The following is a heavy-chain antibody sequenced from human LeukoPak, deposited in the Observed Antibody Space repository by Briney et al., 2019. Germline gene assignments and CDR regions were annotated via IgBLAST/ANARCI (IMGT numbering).Heavy chain of an antibody. V-gene: IGHV5-51*01. CDR2: IYPGDSDT. CDR3: ARRSDHRWLSKPVDYFDY. J-gene: IGHJ4*02. Sequence: GESLKISCKGSGYSFTSYWIGWVRQMPGKGLEWMGIIYPGDSDTRYSPSFQGQVTISADKSISTAYLQWSSLKASDTAMYYCARRSDHRWLSKPVDYFDYWGQGTLVTVSS. CDR1: GYSFTSYW. D-gene: IGHD1-26*01.